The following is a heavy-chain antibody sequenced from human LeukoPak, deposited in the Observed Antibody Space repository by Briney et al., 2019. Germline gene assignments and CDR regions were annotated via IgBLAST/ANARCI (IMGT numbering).Heavy chain of an antibody. CDR3: ARPYGSSWSNYYYYGIDV. V-gene: IGHV3-33*01. CDR1: GFTFSSYG. J-gene: IGHJ6*02. Sequence: GRSLRLSCAASGFTFSSYGMHWVRQAPGKGLEWVAVIWYDGSNKYYADSVKGRFTISRDNSKNTLYLQMNSLRAEDTAVYYCARPYGSSWSNYYYYGIDVWGQGTTVTVSS. CDR2: IWYDGSNK. D-gene: IGHD6-13*01.